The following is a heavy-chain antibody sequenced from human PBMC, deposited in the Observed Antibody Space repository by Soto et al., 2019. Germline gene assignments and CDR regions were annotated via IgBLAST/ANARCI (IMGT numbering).Heavy chain of an antibody. CDR1: GFTFSNAW. Sequence: EVQLVESGGGLVKPGGSLRLSCAASGFTFSNAWMNWVRQAPGKGLEWVGRIKSKTDGGTTDYAAPVKGRFTISRDDSKNTLYLQMNSLKTEDTAVCYCTTVAVAITPDHYGMDVWGQGTTVTVSS. D-gene: IGHD2-15*01. V-gene: IGHV3-15*07. J-gene: IGHJ6*02. CDR2: IKSKTDGGTT. CDR3: TTVAVAITPDHYGMDV.